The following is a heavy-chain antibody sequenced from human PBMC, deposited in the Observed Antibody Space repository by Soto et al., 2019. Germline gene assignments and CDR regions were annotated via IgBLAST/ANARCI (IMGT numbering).Heavy chain of an antibody. CDR3: ARDDATIFGVVVDFDY. Sequence: ASVKVSCKASGYTFTSYGISWVRQAPGQGLEWMGWISAYNGNTNYAQKLQGRVTMTTDTSTSTAYMELRSLRSDDTAVYYCARDDATIFGVVVDFDYWGQGTLVTVSS. CDR1: GYTFTSYG. CDR2: ISAYNGNT. V-gene: IGHV1-18*01. J-gene: IGHJ4*02. D-gene: IGHD3-3*01.